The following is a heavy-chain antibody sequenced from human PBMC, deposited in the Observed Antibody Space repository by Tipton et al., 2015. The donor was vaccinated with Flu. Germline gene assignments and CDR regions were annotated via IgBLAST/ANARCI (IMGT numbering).Heavy chain of an antibody. Sequence: TLSLTCTVSGGSISDGSYYWTWIRQHPGKGLEWIGNINHSGNTHYNPSLRSRVTLSVDSSNNQYSLKLSSVTAADTAVYYCAREPEWLRSSLVYFWGQGSLVTVSS. J-gene: IGHJ4*02. CDR2: INHSGNT. CDR3: AREPEWLRSSLVYF. CDR1: GGSISDGSYY. V-gene: IGHV4-31*03. D-gene: IGHD5-12*01.